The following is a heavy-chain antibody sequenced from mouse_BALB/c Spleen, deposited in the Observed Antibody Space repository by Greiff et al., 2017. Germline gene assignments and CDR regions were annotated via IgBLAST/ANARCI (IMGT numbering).Heavy chain of an antibody. Sequence: QVQLQQSGAELVKPGASVKLSCKASGYTFTSYWMHWVKQRPGQGLEWIGEINPSNGRTNYNEKFKSKATLTVDKSSSTAYMQLSSLTSEDSAVYYCARSSYYYGSPPYYYAMDYWGQGTSVTVSS. CDR2: INPSNGRT. D-gene: IGHD1-1*01. J-gene: IGHJ4*01. CDR3: ARSSYYYGSPPYYYAMDY. CDR1: GYTFTSYW. V-gene: IGHV1S81*02.